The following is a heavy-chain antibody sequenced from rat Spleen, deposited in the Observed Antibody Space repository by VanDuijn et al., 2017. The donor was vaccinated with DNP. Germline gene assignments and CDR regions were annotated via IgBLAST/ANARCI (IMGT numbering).Heavy chain of an antibody. D-gene: IGHD1-12*02. CDR2: MWTGGST. V-gene: IGHV2-32*01. J-gene: IGHJ4*01. CDR3: ARGYHSSYIPFTMFVMDV. Sequence: VQLQESGPGLVKPSQSLSLTCSVTGYSITSGYGWNWIRKFPGNKLEWMGVMWTGGSTAYNSLLKSRLSLSRDTSKSQVVLKMNSLQSEDTATYYCARGYHSSYIPFTMFVMDVWGQGASVTVSS. CDR1: GYSITSGY.